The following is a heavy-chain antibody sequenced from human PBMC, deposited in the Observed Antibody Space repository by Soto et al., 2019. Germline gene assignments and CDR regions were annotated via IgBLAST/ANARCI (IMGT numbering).Heavy chain of an antibody. V-gene: IGHV1-2*02. Sequence: QVQLVQSGAEVKKPGASVKVSCKASGYTFTGYYMHWVRQAPGQGLEWMGWINPNSGGTNYAQKFQGRVTMTRDTSISTAYIELSRLRSDDTAVYYCARGPITMIVVVTLRPPNWFDPWGQGTLVTVSS. J-gene: IGHJ5*02. CDR3: ARGPITMIVVVTLRPPNWFDP. D-gene: IGHD3-22*01. CDR1: GYTFTGYY. CDR2: INPNSGGT.